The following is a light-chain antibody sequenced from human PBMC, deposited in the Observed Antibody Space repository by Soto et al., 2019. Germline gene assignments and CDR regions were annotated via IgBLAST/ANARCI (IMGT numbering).Light chain of an antibody. CDR1: TSDVGPFGL. J-gene: IGLJ1*01. V-gene: IGLV2-23*01. CDR2: EGS. CDR3: SSYAGSTTFYV. Sequence: QSVLTQPASVSGAPGQSITISCSGTTSDVGPFGLVSWFQQHPGKAPKLMIYEGSKRPAGVSKRFSGSKSGDTASLTISGLQAEDEADYYCSSYAGSTTFYVFGTGTKVTVL.